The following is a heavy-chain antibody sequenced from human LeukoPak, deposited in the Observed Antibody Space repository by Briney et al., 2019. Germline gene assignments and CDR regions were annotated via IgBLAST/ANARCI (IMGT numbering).Heavy chain of an antibody. J-gene: IGHJ4*02. D-gene: IGHD6-19*01. CDR3: ARVGSGWYRDFDY. V-gene: IGHV4-59*01. CDR1: GGSISSYY. Sequence: SETLSLTCTVSGGSISSYYWSWIRQPPGKGLEWIGYIYYSGSTNYNPSLKSRVTISVDTSKNQFSLKLSSVTAADTAVYYCARVGSGWYRDFDYWGQGTLVTVSS. CDR2: IYYSGST.